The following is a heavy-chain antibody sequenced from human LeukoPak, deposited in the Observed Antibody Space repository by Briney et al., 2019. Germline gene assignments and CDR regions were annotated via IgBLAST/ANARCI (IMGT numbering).Heavy chain of an antibody. J-gene: IGHJ3*02. CDR2: IYTSGST. V-gene: IGHV4-61*02. CDR3: ARENYYDSSGYYDAFDI. CDR1: GGSISSGSYY. Sequence: SETLPLTCTVSGGSISSGSYYWSWIRQPAGKGLEWIGRIYTSGSTNYNPSLKSRVTISVDTSKNQFSLKLSSVTAADTAVYYCARENYYDSSGYYDAFDIWGQGTMVTVSS. D-gene: IGHD3-22*01.